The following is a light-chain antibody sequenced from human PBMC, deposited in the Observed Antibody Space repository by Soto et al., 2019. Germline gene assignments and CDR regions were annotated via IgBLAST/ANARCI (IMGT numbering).Light chain of an antibody. Sequence: DIQMTQSPASLSTSVGDRVTITCRASQRISNNLNWYQQKPGKAPKLLIYCSTNLQSGVPSRFSGSGSGTEFTLTISGLKPEDVATYYCQQSFSIPYTFGQGTKKGIK. CDR2: CST. J-gene: IGKJ2*01. V-gene: IGKV1-39*01. CDR3: QQSFSIPYT. CDR1: QRISNN.